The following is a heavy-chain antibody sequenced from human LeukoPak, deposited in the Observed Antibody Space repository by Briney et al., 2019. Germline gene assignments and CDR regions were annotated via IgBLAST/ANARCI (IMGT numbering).Heavy chain of an antibody. V-gene: IGHV3-48*03. Sequence: GGSLRLSCAASGFTFSSYEMNWVRQAPGKGLEWVSYISSSGSTIYYADSVKGRFTISRGNAKNSLYLQMNSLRAEDTAVYYCARLYDSSGYALILGVDYWGQGTLVTVSS. D-gene: IGHD3-22*01. CDR2: ISSSGSTI. J-gene: IGHJ4*02. CDR1: GFTFSSYE. CDR3: ARLYDSSGYALILGVDY.